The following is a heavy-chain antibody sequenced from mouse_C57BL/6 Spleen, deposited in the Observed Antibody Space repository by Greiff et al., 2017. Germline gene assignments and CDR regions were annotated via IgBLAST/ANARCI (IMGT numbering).Heavy chain of an antibody. D-gene: IGHD1-1*01. CDR3: AIRVVAGFDY. V-gene: IGHV1-82*01. J-gene: IGHJ2*01. CDR2: IYPGDGDT. CDR1: GYAFSSSW. Sequence: QVQLQQSGPELVKPGASVKISCKASGYAFSSSWMNWVKQRPGKGLEWIGRIYPGDGDTNYNGKFKGKATLTADKSSSTAYMQLSSLTSEDSAVYFCAIRVVAGFDYWGQGTTLTVSS.